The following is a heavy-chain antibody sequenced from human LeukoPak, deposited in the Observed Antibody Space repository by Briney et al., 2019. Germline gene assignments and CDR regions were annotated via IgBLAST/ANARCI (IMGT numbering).Heavy chain of an antibody. D-gene: IGHD2-15*01. Sequence: TYYPYSVKGRFTISRDNSHNTLYLQMNSLRAEDTAVYYCAKLTRPLVVVVAATLGNYFDYWGQGTLVTVSS. V-gene: IGHV3-23*01. CDR2: T. J-gene: IGHJ4*02. CDR3: AKLTRPLVVVVAATLGNYFDY.